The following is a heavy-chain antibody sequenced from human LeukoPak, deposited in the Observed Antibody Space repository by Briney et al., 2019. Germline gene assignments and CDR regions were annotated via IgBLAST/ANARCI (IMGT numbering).Heavy chain of an antibody. V-gene: IGHV4-34*01. CDR3: ARSGYRAVDY. Sequence: SQTLSLTYAVYGRSFRGYYWSWIRQPPGKGLEWIGEINHSGSTNHNPSLKSRVTISVDTSKNQFSLKLSSVTAADTAVYYCARSGYRAVDYWGQGTLVTVSS. J-gene: IGHJ4*02. D-gene: IGHD5-24*01. CDR1: GRSFRGYY. CDR2: INHSGST.